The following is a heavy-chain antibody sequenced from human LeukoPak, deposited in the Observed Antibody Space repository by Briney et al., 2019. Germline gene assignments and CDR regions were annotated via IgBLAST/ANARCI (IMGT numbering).Heavy chain of an antibody. V-gene: IGHV4-34*01. CDR1: GGPFSGYY. Sequence: NPSETLSLTCAVYGGPFSGYYWSWIRQPPGKGLEWIGEINHSGSTNYNPSLKSRVTISVDTSKNQFSLKPSSVTAADTAVYYWARGYTLLFGWFDPWGQGTLVTVSS. J-gene: IGHJ5*02. D-gene: IGHD2-21*02. CDR3: ARGYTLLFGWFDP. CDR2: INHSGST.